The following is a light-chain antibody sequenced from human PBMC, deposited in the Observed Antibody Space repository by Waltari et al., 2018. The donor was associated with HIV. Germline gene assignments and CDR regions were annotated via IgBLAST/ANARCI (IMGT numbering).Light chain of an antibody. CDR3: QQLKSYPLT. Sequence: DIQLTQSPALLSASVGDRVTIPCRASQDIDTYLAWYHQKPGKAPKLLIYAAPTLQAGLASRFSGSGSGTEFALTISGLQPDDFATYYCQQLKSYPLTFGGGTTVDI. J-gene: IGKJ4*01. CDR1: QDIDTY. V-gene: IGKV1-9*01. CDR2: AAP.